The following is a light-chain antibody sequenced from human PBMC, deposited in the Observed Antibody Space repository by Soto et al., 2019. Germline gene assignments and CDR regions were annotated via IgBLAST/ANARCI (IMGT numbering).Light chain of an antibody. CDR3: QQYGSSGT. J-gene: IGKJ1*01. CDR1: QSVSSYY. Sequence: EVVLTQSPAALSLSPGERATLSCRASQSVSSYYLAWYQQKPGQAPRLLIYGASNRATGIPDRFSGSGSGTDFTLTISRLEPEDFAVYYCQQYGSSGTFGQGTKLEIK. CDR2: GAS. V-gene: IGKV3-20*01.